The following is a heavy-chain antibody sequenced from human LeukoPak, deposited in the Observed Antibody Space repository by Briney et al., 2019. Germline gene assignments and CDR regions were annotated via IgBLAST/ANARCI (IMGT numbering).Heavy chain of an antibody. V-gene: IGHV1-2*02. Sequence: ASVNVSCQASGYTFTGYYMHWVRQAPGQGLEWMGWINPNSGGTNYAQTFQGRVTMTRDTSISTAYMELTRLRSADTAVYYCARRRLRLGGDAFDIWGQGKMVTVSS. D-gene: IGHD3-16*01. CDR1: GYTFTGYY. CDR2: INPNSGGT. J-gene: IGHJ3*02. CDR3: ARRRLRLGGDAFDI.